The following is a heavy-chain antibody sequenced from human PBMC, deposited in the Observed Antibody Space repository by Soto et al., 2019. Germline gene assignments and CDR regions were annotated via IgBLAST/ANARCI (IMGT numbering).Heavy chain of an antibody. CDR2: IYYTGST. CDR1: GGSLSTSSYS. V-gene: IGHV4-39*01. Sequence: SETLSLTCTVSGGSLSTSSYSWGWIRQPPGKGLEWIGSIYYTGSTYYNPSLKSRVTISVDTSKNQFSLKLSSVTAADTAVYYCATHRPQYSSSWRGWFDPWGQGTLDTVSS. CDR3: ATHRPQYSSSWRGWFDP. D-gene: IGHD6-13*01. J-gene: IGHJ5*02.